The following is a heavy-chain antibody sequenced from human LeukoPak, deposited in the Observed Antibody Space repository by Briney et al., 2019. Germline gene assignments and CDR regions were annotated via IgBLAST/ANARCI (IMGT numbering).Heavy chain of an antibody. D-gene: IGHD4-11*01. Sequence: SETLSLTCTVSSGSISSRSYYWGWIRQPPGKGLEWIGSLYYNVYTYYSPSLKSRVTISADTSRSQFSLGLSYVTAADTAVYYCARQSSSEDYPRFFAYWGQGILVTVSS. V-gene: IGHV4-39*01. J-gene: IGHJ4*02. CDR2: LYYNVYT. CDR1: SGSISSRSYY. CDR3: ARQSSSEDYPRFFAY.